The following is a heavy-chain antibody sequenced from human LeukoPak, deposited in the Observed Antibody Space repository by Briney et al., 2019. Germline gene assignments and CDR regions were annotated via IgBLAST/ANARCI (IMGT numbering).Heavy chain of an antibody. V-gene: IGHV3-33*01. J-gene: IGHJ6*02. D-gene: IGHD3-3*01. Sequence: GRSLRLSCAASGFTFSSYGMHWVRQAPGKGLEWVAVIWYDGSNKYYADSVKGRFTISRDNSKNTLYLQMNSLRAEDTAVYYCARVIYGDYDFWSGYPRYYYYGMDVWGQGTTVTVSS. CDR1: GFTFSSYG. CDR3: ARVIYGDYDFWSGYPRYYYYGMDV. CDR2: IWYDGSNK.